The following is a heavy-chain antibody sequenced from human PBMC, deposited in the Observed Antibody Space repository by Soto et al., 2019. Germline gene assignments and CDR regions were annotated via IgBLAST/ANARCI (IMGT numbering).Heavy chain of an antibody. CDR1: GFTFSLYS. V-gene: IGHV3-48*02. J-gene: IGHJ6*02. CDR2: ISRSSTGI. CDR3: ARAVTWGLDV. D-gene: IGHD3-10*01. Sequence: EVQLVESVGGLVQPGGSLRLSCAASGFTFSLYSMSWVSQAPGKGLEWVSYISRSSTGIHYADSVKGRFTISRDDATNSMHLQLNSLRDGDTAVYYCARAVTWGLDVWGQGTTVSISS.